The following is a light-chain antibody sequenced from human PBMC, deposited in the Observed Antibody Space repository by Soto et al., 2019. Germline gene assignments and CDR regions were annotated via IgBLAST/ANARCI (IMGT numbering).Light chain of an antibody. J-gene: IGKJ2*01. CDR2: KAS. Sequence: DIQMTQSPSTLSASVGDRVTITCRASQSISSWLAWYQQKPGKAPKLLIYKASSLESGVPSRFSGSESGTECTLTISSLQPYDFATYYCQQYNSYSPLYTFGQGTKLEIK. CDR3: QQYNSYSPLYT. V-gene: IGKV1-5*03. CDR1: QSISSW.